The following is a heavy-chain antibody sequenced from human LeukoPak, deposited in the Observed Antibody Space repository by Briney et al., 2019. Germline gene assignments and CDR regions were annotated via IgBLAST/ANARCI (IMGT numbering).Heavy chain of an antibody. J-gene: IGHJ5*02. CDR1: GYTLTELS. V-gene: IGHV1-24*01. CDR2: FDPEDGET. CDR3: ATWGYEILTGINWFDP. D-gene: IGHD3-9*01. Sequence: ASVKVSCKVSGYTLTELSMHWVRQAPGKGLEWMGGFDPEDGETIYAQKFQGRVTMTEDTSTDTAYMELSSLRSEDTAVYYCATWGYEILTGINWFDPWGQGTLVTVSS.